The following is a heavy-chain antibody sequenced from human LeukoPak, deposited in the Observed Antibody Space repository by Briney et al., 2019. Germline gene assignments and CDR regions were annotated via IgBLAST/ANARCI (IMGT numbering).Heavy chain of an antibody. CDR1: VFSFSSYA. D-gene: IGHD6-13*01. J-gene: IGHJ4*02. CDR3: ARDGGYSSGWYPFDY. CDR2: ISGNGGGT. Sequence: GGSLRLSCAASVFSFSSYAMNWVRQAPGKGLEWVSGISGNGGGTYYADSVKGRFTISRDNSKNTLYLQMNSLSAEDTAIYYCARDGGYSSGWYPFDYWGQGTLVTVSS. V-gene: IGHV3-23*01.